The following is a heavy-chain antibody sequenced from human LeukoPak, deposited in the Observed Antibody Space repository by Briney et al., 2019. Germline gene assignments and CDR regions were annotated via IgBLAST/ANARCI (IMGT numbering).Heavy chain of an antibody. CDR2: INIGGTNT. J-gene: IGHJ5*02. CDR1: GFTFNDYY. V-gene: IGHV3-11*01. Sequence: PAGSLRLSCAASGFTFNDYYMRWLRQAPGKGLEWLSYINIGGTNTHYADSVKGRFPISRDNAKESLYLEMNNLRAEDTAVYYCATDGAGFDTWGQGVLVTVSS. CDR3: ATDGAGFDT.